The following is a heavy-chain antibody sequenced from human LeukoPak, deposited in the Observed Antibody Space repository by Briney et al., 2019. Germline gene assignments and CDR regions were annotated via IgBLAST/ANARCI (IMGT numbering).Heavy chain of an antibody. Sequence: SETLSLTCAVYGGSFSGYYWSWIRQPPGKGLEWIGEINHSGSTNYNPSLKSRVTISVDTSKNQFSLKLSSVTAADTAVYYCARGRRYSGSWFAWSWFDPWGQGTLVTVSS. J-gene: IGHJ5*02. V-gene: IGHV4-34*01. CDR2: INHSGST. CDR1: GGSFSGYY. D-gene: IGHD6-13*01. CDR3: ARGRRYSGSWFAWSWFDP.